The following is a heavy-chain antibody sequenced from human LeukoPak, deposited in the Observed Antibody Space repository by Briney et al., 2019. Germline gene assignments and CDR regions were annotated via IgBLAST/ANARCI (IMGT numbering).Heavy chain of an antibody. Sequence: GASVKVSCKASGHTFTSYDINWVRQATGQGLEWMGWMNPNSGNTGYAQKFQGRVTMTRNTSISTAYMELSSLRSEDTAVYYCVRIRSKGGSWYERPHYYFDYWGQGTLVTVSS. J-gene: IGHJ4*02. CDR3: VRIRSKGGSWYERPHYYFDY. CDR2: MNPNSGNT. V-gene: IGHV1-8*01. D-gene: IGHD6-13*01. CDR1: GHTFTSYD.